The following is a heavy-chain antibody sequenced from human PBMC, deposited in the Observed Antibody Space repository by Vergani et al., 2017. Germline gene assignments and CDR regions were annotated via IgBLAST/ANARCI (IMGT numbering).Heavy chain of an antibody. CDR1: GYTFTSYG. CDR3: ARWRIAXAGFRGDYYYGMDV. D-gene: IGHD6-19*01. Sequence: QVQLVQSGAEVKKPGASVKVSCKASGYTFTSYGISWVRQAPGQGLEWMGWISAYNGNTNYAQKLQGRVTMTTDTSTSTAYMELRSLRSDDTAVYFCARWRIAXAGFRGDYYYGMDVWGQGTTVTVSS. J-gene: IGHJ6*02. V-gene: IGHV1-18*01. CDR2: ISAYNGNT.